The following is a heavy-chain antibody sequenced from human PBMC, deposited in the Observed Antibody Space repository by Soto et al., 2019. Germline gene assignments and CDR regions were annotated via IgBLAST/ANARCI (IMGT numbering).Heavy chain of an antibody. CDR3: ERDKSGAMLDYGMDV. D-gene: IGHD2-8*01. Sequence: PGGSLRLSCAASGFTVSSNYMSWVRQAPGKGLEWVSVIYSGGSTYYADSVKGRFTISRDNSKNTLYLQMNSLRAEDTAVYYCERDKSGAMLDYGMDVWGQGTTVNVSS. V-gene: IGHV3-53*01. CDR1: GFTVSSNY. J-gene: IGHJ6*02. CDR2: IYSGGST.